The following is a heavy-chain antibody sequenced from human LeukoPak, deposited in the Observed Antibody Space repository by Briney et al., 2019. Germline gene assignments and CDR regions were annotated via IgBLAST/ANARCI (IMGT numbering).Heavy chain of an antibody. J-gene: IGHJ4*02. Sequence: SETLSLTCAVYGGSFSGYYWTWIRQPPGKGLEWIGYIYYSGSTNYNPSLKSRVTISVDTSKNQFSLKLSSVTAADTAVYYCARRVGNYFDYWGQGTLVTVSS. CDR2: IYYSGST. CDR3: ARRVGNYFDY. CDR1: GGSFSGYY. D-gene: IGHD3-10*01. V-gene: IGHV4-59*08.